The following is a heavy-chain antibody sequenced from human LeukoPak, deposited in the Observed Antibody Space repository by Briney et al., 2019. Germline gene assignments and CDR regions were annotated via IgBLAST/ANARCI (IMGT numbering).Heavy chain of an antibody. CDR2: IYSGGRT. Sequence: ETLSLTCTVSGGSISSYYWGWVRQAPGKGLEWVSVIYSGGRTYYADSVKGRFTSSRDNSKNTPYLQMNSLRAEDTAVYYCARGLNYGSGSTLEGYWGQGTLVTVSS. CDR1: GGSISSYY. V-gene: IGHV3-53*01. CDR3: ARGLNYGSGSTLEGY. D-gene: IGHD3-10*01. J-gene: IGHJ4*02.